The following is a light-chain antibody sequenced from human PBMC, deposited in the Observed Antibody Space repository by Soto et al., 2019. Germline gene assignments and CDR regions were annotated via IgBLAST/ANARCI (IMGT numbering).Light chain of an antibody. CDR2: GAS. CDR3: HQYNGWPRT. J-gene: IGKJ1*01. V-gene: IGKV3-15*01. CDR1: QSLGSN. Sequence: EIVMTQSPGTLSVSPGERATLSCRASQSLGSNLAWYQQKPGQAPRLLIYGASTRATGIPARFSGSGSGTEFTLTISSLQSEDFAVYYCHQYNGWPRTFGQGTKVDIK.